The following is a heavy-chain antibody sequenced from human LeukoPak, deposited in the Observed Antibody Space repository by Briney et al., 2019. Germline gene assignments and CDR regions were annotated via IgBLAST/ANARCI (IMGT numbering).Heavy chain of an antibody. V-gene: IGHV3-21*01. CDR1: GFTFSSYS. D-gene: IGHD3-9*01. CDR3: TRSILTGLADDDY. J-gene: IGHJ4*02. CDR2: ISSSSSYI. Sequence: PGGSLRLSCAASGFTFSSYSMNWVRQAPGKGLEWVSSISSSSSYIYYADSVKGRFTISRDNAKNSLYLQMNSLRAEDTAVYYCTRSILTGLADDDYWGQGTLVTVSS.